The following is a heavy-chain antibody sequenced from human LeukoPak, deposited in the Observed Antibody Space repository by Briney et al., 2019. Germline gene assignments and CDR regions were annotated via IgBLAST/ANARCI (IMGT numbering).Heavy chain of an antibody. J-gene: IGHJ5*02. CDR1: GYTFTSYG. Sequence: GASVKVSCKASGYTFTSYGVGWVRQAPGQGLEWMGWINPNSGGTNYAQKFQGRVTMTRDTSISTAYMELSRLRSDDTAVYYCARAGLRLRLGELSLERNWFDPWGQGTLVTVSS. V-gene: IGHV1-2*02. CDR3: ARAGLRLRLGELSLERNWFDP. CDR2: INPNSGGT. D-gene: IGHD3-16*02.